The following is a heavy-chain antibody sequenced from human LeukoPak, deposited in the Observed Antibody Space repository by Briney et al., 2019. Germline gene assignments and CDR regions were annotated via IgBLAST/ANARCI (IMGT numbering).Heavy chain of an antibody. D-gene: IGHD3-10*02. CDR1: GFTFSSYA. V-gene: IGHV3-48*03. CDR3: ADRGITMIGGV. Sequence: GGSLRLSCAASGFTFSSYAMSWVRQAPGKGLEWVSYISSSGSTIYYADSVKGRFTISRDNAKNSLYLQMNSLRAEDTAVYYWADRGITMIGGVWGKGTTVTISS. J-gene: IGHJ6*04. CDR2: ISSSGSTI.